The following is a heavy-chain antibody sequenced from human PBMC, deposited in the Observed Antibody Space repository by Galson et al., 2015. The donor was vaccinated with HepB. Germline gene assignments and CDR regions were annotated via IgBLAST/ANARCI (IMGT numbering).Heavy chain of an antibody. Sequence: SVKVSCKASGYTFNSYGISWVRQAPGQGLEWMGWISAYNGNANYAQKLQGRVTMTTDTSTSTAYMELRSLRSDDTAVYYCARDQGHIAVDDYYYYMDVWGKGTTVTVSS. CDR2: ISAYNGNA. CDR1: GYTFNSYG. CDR3: ARDQGHIAVDDYYYYMDV. D-gene: IGHD6-19*01. V-gene: IGHV1-18*01. J-gene: IGHJ6*03.